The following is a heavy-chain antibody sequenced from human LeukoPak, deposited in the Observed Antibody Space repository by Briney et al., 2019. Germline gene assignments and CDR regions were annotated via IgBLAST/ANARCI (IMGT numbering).Heavy chain of an antibody. CDR3: ARPKARYSSSCYDY. V-gene: IGHV1-69*13. D-gene: IGHD6-13*01. Sequence: SVKVSCKASGGTFSSYAISWVRQAPGQGLEWMGGIIPIFGTANYAQKFQGRVTITADESTSTAYMELSSLRSEDTAVYYCARPKARYSSSCYDYWGQGTLVTVSS. CDR2: IIPIFGTA. J-gene: IGHJ4*02. CDR1: GGTFSSYA.